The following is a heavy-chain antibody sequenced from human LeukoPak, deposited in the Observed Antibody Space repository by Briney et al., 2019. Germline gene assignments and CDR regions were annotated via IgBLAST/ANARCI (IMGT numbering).Heavy chain of an antibody. CDR2: IIPLIGTG. V-gene: IGHV1-69*13. Sequence: ASVKVSCKASGGTFDNYSFNWVRQAPGQGLEWMGGIIPLIGTGNYAQRFQGRVTITADEYARTVSMEVSSLSSEDTAIYYCARGKYSAYDGFDYWGQGTLVTV. D-gene: IGHD5-12*01. CDR3: ARGKYSAYDGFDY. J-gene: IGHJ4*02. CDR1: GGTFDNYS.